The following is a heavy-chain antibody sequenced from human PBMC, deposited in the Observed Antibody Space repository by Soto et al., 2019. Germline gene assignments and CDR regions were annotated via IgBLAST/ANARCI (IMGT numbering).Heavy chain of an antibody. CDR1: GGTFNTYT. V-gene: IGHV1-69*02. CDR3: SIGSWSAETFDV. Sequence: QVHLIQSGVEVKKPGSSVKVSCKAAGGTFNTYTLFWVRQAPGHGLEWMGRIIPMLPVTNSAQKFQGRLTLTAHKSTGTAFMELTSLTSDDTAVYYCSIGSWSAETFDVWGQGTMVTVSS. J-gene: IGHJ3*01. CDR2: IIPMLPVT. D-gene: IGHD2-2*01.